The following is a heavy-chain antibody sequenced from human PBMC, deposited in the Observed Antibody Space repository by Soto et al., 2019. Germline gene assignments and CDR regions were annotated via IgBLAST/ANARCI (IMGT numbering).Heavy chain of an antibody. CDR2: MYYSGDT. CDR1: GGSITSSNYY. D-gene: IGHD3-10*01. Sequence: PSETLSLTCTVSGGSITSSNYYWGWIRQPPGKGLEWIGNMYYSGDTYYKPSLESRVTISVDTSKNQFSLKLNSVTAADTAVYYCARTQSGYFGSGSYYNGLFDFWGQGTLVTVSS. J-gene: IGHJ4*02. V-gene: IGHV4-39*01. CDR3: ARTQSGYFGSGSYYNGLFDF.